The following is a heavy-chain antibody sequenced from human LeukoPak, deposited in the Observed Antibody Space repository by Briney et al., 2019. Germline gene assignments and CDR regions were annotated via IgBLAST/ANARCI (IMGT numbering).Heavy chain of an antibody. V-gene: IGHV1-2*02. Sequence: GASVKVSCKASGYTFTGYYMHWVRQAPGQGLEWMGWINPNSGGTNYAQKFQGRVTMTRDTSISTAYMELSRLRSDDTAVYYCARMQGIEYSSSGGDYWGQGTLVTVSS. D-gene: IGHD6-6*01. CDR3: ARMQGIEYSSSGGDY. J-gene: IGHJ4*02. CDR1: GYTFTGYY. CDR2: INPNSGGT.